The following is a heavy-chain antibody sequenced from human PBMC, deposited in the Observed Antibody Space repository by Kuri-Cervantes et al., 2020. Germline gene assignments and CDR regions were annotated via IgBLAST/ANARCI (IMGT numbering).Heavy chain of an antibody. CDR3: ARDGDGSGWYSYYYSMDV. D-gene: IGHD6-19*01. V-gene: IGHV3-30-3*01. CDR1: GFTFSSYG. J-gene: IGHJ6*02. Sequence: SLRIACAASGFTFSSYGMHCVRLAPVKGMEWVAVISYDGSNKYYADSVKGRFTISSDNSKNTLYLQMDSLSAEDTAVYYCARDGDGSGWYSYYYSMDVWGQGTTVTVSS. CDR2: ISYDGSNK.